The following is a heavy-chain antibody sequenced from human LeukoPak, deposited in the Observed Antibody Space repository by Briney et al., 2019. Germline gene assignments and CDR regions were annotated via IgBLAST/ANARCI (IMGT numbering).Heavy chain of an antibody. Sequence: ASVNVSCKASGYTFTSYGISWVRQAPGQGLEWMGWISAYNGNTNYAQKLQGRVTMTTDTSTSTAYMELRSLRSDDTAVYYCARANGGTSGSYYKDAFDIWGQGTMVTVSS. CDR1: GYTFTSYG. CDR3: ARANGGTSGSYYKDAFDI. V-gene: IGHV1-18*01. J-gene: IGHJ3*02. D-gene: IGHD1-26*01. CDR2: ISAYNGNT.